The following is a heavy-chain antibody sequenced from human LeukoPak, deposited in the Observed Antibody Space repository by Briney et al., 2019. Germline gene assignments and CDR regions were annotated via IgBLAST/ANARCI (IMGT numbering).Heavy chain of an antibody. J-gene: IGHJ4*02. D-gene: IGHD3-10*01. V-gene: IGHV4-34*01. CDR3: ASPYYYGSGSYYK. Sequence: SETLSLTCAVYGGSFSGYYWSWIRQPPGKGLEWIGEINHSGSTNYNSSLKSRVTISVDTSKNQFSLKLSSVTAADTAVYYCASPYYYGSGSYYKWGQGTLVTVSS. CDR1: GGSFSGYY. CDR2: INHSGST.